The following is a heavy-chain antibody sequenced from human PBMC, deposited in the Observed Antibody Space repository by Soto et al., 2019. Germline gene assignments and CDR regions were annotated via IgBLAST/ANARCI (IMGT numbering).Heavy chain of an antibody. D-gene: IGHD6-19*01. Sequence: EVQLVESGGGLVQPGGSLRLSCAASGFTFSDYCMTWVRQAPGKGLEWVANIKADGSEINYVDSVKGRFTISRDNAKKSLSLQMNSLRAEDTGIYYCARGSAVAVWGQGTLVFVSS. CDR3: ARGSAVAV. J-gene: IGHJ4*02. CDR2: IKADGSEI. V-gene: IGHV3-7*02. CDR1: GFTFSDYC.